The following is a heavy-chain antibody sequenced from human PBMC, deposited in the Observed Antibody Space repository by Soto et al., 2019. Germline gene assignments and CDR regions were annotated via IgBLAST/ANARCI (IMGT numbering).Heavy chain of an antibody. CDR2: IKTDGSST. V-gene: IGHV3-74*01. CDR3: ARVGVGHYEFDY. D-gene: IGHD3-16*01. J-gene: IGHJ4*02. CDR1: GFTFSSYW. Sequence: EVQLVESGGALVQPGGSLRLSCEASGFTFSSYWMHWVRQAPGEGLVWVSRIKTDGSSTSYADSVKGRFTISRDNAKNTMYLQMNSLRAEDTAVYYCARVGVGHYEFDYWGQGTLVTVSS.